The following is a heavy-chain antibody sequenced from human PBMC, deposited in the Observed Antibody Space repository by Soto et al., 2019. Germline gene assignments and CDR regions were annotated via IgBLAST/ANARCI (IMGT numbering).Heavy chain of an antibody. CDR3: AGVRGEQLVGSYYGMDV. J-gene: IGHJ6*02. D-gene: IGHD6-6*01. CDR1: GFTFSSYG. CDR2: IWYDGSNK. V-gene: IGHV3-33*01. Sequence: GGSLRLSCAASGFTFSSYGMHWVRQAPGKGLEWVAVIWYDGSNKYYADSVKGRFTISRDNSKNTLYLQMNSLRAEDTAVYYCAGVRGEQLVGSYYGMDVCAQGTTVTVSS.